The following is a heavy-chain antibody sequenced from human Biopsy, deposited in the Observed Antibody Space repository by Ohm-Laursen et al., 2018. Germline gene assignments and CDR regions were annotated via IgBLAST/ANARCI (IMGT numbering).Heavy chain of an antibody. V-gene: IGHV4-38-2*01. CDR2: IFHTGTT. J-gene: IGHJ6*02. CDR3: ARATNSTGWPYYYFYGMDV. Sequence: GTLSLTCAVSGYSISTGYYWGWIRQPSGKGLEWIGSIFHTGTTYYNPSLKSRVTISVDTSKNQFSLRLNSVTAADTAVYYCARATNSTGWPYYYFYGMDVWGQGTTVTVSS. CDR1: GYSISTGYY. D-gene: IGHD2/OR15-2a*01.